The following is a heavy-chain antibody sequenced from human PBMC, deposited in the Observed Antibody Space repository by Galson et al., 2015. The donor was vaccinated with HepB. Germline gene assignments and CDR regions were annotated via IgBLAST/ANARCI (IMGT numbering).Heavy chain of an antibody. D-gene: IGHD1-26*01. CDR2: ISSSGSTI. CDR1: GFTFSSYE. J-gene: IGHJ4*02. Sequence: SLRLSCAASGFTFSSYEMNWVRQAPGKGLEWVSYISSSGSTIYYADSVKGRFTISRDNAKNSLYLQMNSLRAEDTAVYYCARWVGATKSIEYFDYWGQGTLVTVSS. CDR3: ARWVGATKSIEYFDY. V-gene: IGHV3-48*03.